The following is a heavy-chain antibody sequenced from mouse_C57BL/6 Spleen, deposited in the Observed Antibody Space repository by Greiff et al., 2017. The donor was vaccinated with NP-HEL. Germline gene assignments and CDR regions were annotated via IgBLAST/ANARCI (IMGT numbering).Heavy chain of an antibody. V-gene: IGHV1-20*01. J-gene: IGHJ1*03. CDR2: INPYNGDT. Sequence: VQLKESGPELVKPGDSVKISCKASGYSFTGYFMNWVMQSHGKSLEWIGRINPYNGDTFYNQKFKGKATLTVDKSSSTAHMELRSLTSEDSAVYYCARSGGSSPYWYFDVWGTGTTVTVSS. D-gene: IGHD1-1*01. CDR1: GYSFTGYF. CDR3: ARSGGSSPYWYFDV.